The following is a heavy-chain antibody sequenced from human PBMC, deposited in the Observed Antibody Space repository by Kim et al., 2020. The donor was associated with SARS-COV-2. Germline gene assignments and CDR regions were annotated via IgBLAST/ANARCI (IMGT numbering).Heavy chain of an antibody. Sequence: GGSLRLSCAASGFTFSNYWMHWARQAPGKGLVWVSRISSDGSSTNYADSVKGRFTISRDNAKNTLYLQMNSLRAEDTAVYYCAKTHCSSTSCYVYYVVDVWGQGTTVTVSS. J-gene: IGHJ6*02. CDR2: ISSDGSST. CDR1: GFTFSNYW. V-gene: IGHV3-74*01. D-gene: IGHD2-2*01. CDR3: AKTHCSSTSCYVYYVVDV.